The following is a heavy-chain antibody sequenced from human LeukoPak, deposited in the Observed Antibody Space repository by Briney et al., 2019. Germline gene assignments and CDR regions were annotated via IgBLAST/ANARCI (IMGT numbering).Heavy chain of an antibody. CDR2: IIPIFGTA. D-gene: IGHD6-6*01. J-gene: IGHJ4*02. V-gene: IGHV1-69*01. CDR1: GGTFSSYA. Sequence: ASVKVSCKASGGTFSSYAISWVRQAPGQGLERMGGIIPIFGTANYAQKFQGRVTITADESTSTAYMELSSLRSEDTAVYYCARLVGQLGDYWGQGTLVTVSS. CDR3: ARLVGQLGDY.